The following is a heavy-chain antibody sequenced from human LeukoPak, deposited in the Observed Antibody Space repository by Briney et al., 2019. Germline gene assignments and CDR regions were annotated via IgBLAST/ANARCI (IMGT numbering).Heavy chain of an antibody. CDR2: FNSDTGDT. CDR3: ARVAPPSSGLNWFDP. Sequence: ASVKVSCKASGYTFTNYAIHWVRQAPGQRLEWMGWFNSDTGDTHYSQNFQGRLIITRDTSASTAYMELTSLRSEDTAVYYCARVAPPSSGLNWFDPWGQGTLVTVSS. D-gene: IGHD3-16*01. J-gene: IGHJ5*01. V-gene: IGHV1-3*01. CDR1: GYTFTNYA.